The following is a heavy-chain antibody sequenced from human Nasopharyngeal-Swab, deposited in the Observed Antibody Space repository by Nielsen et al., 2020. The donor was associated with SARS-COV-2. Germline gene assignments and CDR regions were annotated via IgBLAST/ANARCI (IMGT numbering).Heavy chain of an antibody. Sequence: SETLSLTCAVSGGSISSSNWWSWVRQPPGKGLEWIGEIYHSGSTNYNPSLKSRVTISVDKSKNQFSLKLSSVTAADTAVYYCARGGLQEDIVVVPAAMPFDYWGQGTLVTVSS. D-gene: IGHD2-2*01. V-gene: IGHV4-4*02. CDR3: ARGGLQEDIVVVPAAMPFDY. CDR1: GGSISSSNW. J-gene: IGHJ4*02. CDR2: IYHSGST.